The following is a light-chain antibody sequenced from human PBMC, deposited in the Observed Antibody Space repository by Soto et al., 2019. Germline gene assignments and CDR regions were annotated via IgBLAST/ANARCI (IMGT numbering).Light chain of an antibody. CDR3: QQRSNWLYT. V-gene: IGKV3-11*01. CDR1: QSVSSY. Sequence: EIVLTQSPATLSLYPGERATLSCRASQSVSSYLAWYQQKPGQAPSLLIYDASNRATGIPTGFSGSGSGTDFTLTISSLEPEDFVVYYCQQRSNWLYTFGQGTKLEIK. J-gene: IGKJ2*01. CDR2: DAS.